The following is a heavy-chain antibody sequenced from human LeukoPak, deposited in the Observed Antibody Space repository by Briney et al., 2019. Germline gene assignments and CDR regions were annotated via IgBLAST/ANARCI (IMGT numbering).Heavy chain of an antibody. D-gene: IGHD1-26*01. V-gene: IGHV1-2*02. CDR1: GYTFTGYY. CDR2: INPNSGGT. CDR3: ARDPDSRGWWELLGGDAFDI. J-gene: IGHJ3*02. Sequence: GASVKVSCKASGYTFTGYYMHWVRQAPGQGLEWMGWINPNSGGTNYAQKFQGRVTMTRDTSISTAYMELSRLRSDDTAVYYCARDPDSRGWWELLGGDAFDIWGQGTMVTVSS.